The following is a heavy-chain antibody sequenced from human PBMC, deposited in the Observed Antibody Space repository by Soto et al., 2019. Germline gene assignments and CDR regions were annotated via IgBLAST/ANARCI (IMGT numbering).Heavy chain of an antibody. J-gene: IGHJ4*02. CDR2: INKDESEK. CDR1: GFTFSSHW. V-gene: IGHV3-7*01. Sequence: GGSLRLSCAASGFTFSSHWMGWVRQAPGQGLEWVANINKDESEKYYVDSVKGRFTVSRDNAKNSLYLQMSSLRAEDTAVYYCARHGFYVFDYWGQGALVTVSS. CDR3: ARHGFYVFDY. D-gene: IGHD3-10*02.